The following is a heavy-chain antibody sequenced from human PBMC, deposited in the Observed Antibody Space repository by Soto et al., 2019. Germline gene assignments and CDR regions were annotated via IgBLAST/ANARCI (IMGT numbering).Heavy chain of an antibody. CDR1: GFTFSSYA. Sequence: EVPLLESGGGLVQPGGSLRLSCAASGFTFSSYAMSWVRQAPGKGLEWVSAISGSGGSTYYADSVKGRFTISRDNSKKTLYLQMNSLRAEDTAVYYCAKDGGYAYYDSSGYYFAYWGQGTLVTVSS. V-gene: IGHV3-23*01. CDR2: ISGSGGST. J-gene: IGHJ4*02. CDR3: AKDGGYAYYDSSGYYFAY. D-gene: IGHD3-22*01.